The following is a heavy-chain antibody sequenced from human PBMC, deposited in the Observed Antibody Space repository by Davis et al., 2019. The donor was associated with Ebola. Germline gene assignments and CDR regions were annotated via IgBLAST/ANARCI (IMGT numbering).Heavy chain of an antibody. V-gene: IGHV3-43*02. CDR2: ISGDGGST. CDR1: GFTFDDYA. J-gene: IGHJ4*02. Sequence: GESLKISCAASGFTFDDYAMHWVRQAPGKGLEWVSLISGDGGSTYYADSVKGRFTIPRDNSKNTLYLQMNSLRAEDTAVYYCARAHLLRYFDWLPTLDDYWGQGTLVTVSS. CDR3: ARAHLLRYFDWLPTLDDY. D-gene: IGHD3-9*01.